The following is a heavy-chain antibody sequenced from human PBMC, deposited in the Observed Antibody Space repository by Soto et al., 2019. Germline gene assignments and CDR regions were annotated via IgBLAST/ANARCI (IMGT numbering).Heavy chain of an antibody. Sequence: EVQLVESGGGLVQPGGSLRLSCAASGFTFSSYWMSWVRQAPGKGLEWVANIKQDGGEKNYVDSVKGRFTSSRDNAKKSLYLQMNSLRAEDTAVYYCGRDLRDWDSGSYSYDYWGQGNLVTVSS. D-gene: IGHD1-26*01. J-gene: IGHJ4*02. CDR2: IKQDGGEK. V-gene: IGHV3-7*04. CDR3: GRDLRDWDSGSYSYDY. CDR1: GFTFSSYW.